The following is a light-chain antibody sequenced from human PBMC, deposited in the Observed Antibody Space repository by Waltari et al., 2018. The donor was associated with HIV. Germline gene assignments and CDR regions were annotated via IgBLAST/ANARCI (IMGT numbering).Light chain of an antibody. CDR2: KAS. J-gene: IGKJ2*01. CDR1: QIISSW. CDR3: QQYNSYPVT. Sequence: IQMTQAHSNLSAYIGARVTIPCRASQIISSWLAWYQQKPGKAPKLLIYKASSLESGVPSRFSGSGSGTEFTLTISSLQPDDFATYYCQQYNSYPVTFGQGTKLEIK. V-gene: IGKV1-5*03.